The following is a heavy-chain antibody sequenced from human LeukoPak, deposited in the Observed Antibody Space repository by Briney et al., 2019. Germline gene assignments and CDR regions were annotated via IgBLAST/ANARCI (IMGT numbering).Heavy chain of an antibody. CDR1: GFTFTTYA. Sequence: GGSLRLSCAVSGFTFTTYAMTWVRQAPGKGLEWVSASGSGTSTYYAYSVKCRFTISRDNSKNTLYLQINSLRAEDTAIYYCSNAHFRDYWGQGTLVTVSS. D-gene: IGHD2/OR15-2a*01. V-gene: IGHV3-23*01. J-gene: IGHJ4*02. CDR3: SNAHFRDY. CDR2: SGSGTST.